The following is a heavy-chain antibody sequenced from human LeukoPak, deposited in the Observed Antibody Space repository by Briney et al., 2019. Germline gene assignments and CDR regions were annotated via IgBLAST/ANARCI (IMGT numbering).Heavy chain of an antibody. D-gene: IGHD3-3*01. J-gene: IGHJ4*02. V-gene: IGHV4-4*02. CDR1: GGSIGTAHW. CDR2: IFHRGAT. CDR3: ASWSTRFPSY. Sequence: SETLSLTCAVSGGSIGTAHWWSWVRQPPGEGLAWIGEIFHRGATNYRPPLRSRVTISLDKSKNQFSLKLSSVTAADTAVYYCASWSTRFPSYWGQGTLVIVSS.